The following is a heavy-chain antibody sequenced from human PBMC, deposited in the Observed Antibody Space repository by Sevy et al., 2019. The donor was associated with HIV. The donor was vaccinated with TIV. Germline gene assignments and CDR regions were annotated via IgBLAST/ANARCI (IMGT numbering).Heavy chain of an antibody. Sequence: GGSLRLSCAASGFTFSSYWMSWVGQAPGKGLESVANIKQDGSEKYYVDSVKGRFTISRDNAKNSLYLQMNSLRAEDTAVYYCARETSPPYYDFWSGYSWFDPWGQGTLVTVSS. CDR1: GFTFSSYW. J-gene: IGHJ5*02. V-gene: IGHV3-7*01. CDR3: ARETSPPYYDFWSGYSWFDP. D-gene: IGHD3-3*01. CDR2: IKQDGSEK.